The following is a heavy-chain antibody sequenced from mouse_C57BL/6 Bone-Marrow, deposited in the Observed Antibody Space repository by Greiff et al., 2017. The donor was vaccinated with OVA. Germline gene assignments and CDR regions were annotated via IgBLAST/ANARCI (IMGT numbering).Heavy chain of an antibody. Sequence: QVQLQQSGAELVRPGASVTLSCKASGYPFTDYEMHWVKQTPVHGLEWIGAIDPETGGTAYNQKFKGKAILTADKSSSTAYMELRILTSEDSAVYDSTRGYSNYYAMDYWGQGTSVTVSS. D-gene: IGHD2-5*01. CDR1: GYPFTDYE. J-gene: IGHJ4*01. CDR3: TRGYSNYYAMDY. CDR2: IDPETGGT. V-gene: IGHV1-15*01.